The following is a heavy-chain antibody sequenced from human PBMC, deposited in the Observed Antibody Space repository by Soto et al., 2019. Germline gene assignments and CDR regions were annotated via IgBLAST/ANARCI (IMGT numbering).Heavy chain of an antibody. V-gene: IGHV5-10-1*01. CDR3: ARLGYSSSTKVYGMDV. CDR1: GYSVTSYW. Sequence: PGESLKISCKGSGYSVTSYWISWVRQMPGKGLEWMGRIDPSDSYTNYSPSFQGHVTISADKSISTAYLQWSSLKASDTAMYYCARLGYSSSTKVYGMDVWGQGTTVTVSS. D-gene: IGHD6-6*01. J-gene: IGHJ6*02. CDR2: IDPSDSYT.